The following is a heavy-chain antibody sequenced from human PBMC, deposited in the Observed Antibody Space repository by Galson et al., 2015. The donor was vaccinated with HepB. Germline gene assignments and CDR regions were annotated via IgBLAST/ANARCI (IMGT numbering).Heavy chain of an antibody. J-gene: IGHJ6*02. V-gene: IGHV1-69*06. CDR2: IVPIFDTA. CDR3: ARRHCSSGSCYSIGYYYYAMDV. D-gene: IGHD2-15*01. Sequence: SVKVSCKASGGTFTNYGFSWVRQAPGQGPEWMGGIVPIFDTANYAQKFQGRLTISADKSTSTVYMELTSLRSEDTALYYCARRHCSSGSCYSIGYYYYAMDVWGQGTTVIVSS. CDR1: GGTFTNYG.